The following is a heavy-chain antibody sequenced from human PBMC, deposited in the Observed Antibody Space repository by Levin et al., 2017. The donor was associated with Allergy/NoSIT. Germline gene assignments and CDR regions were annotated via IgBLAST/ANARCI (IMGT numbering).Heavy chain of an antibody. CDR1: GFTLTNYA. CDR2: ISGSAGNT. CDR3: AKSYSDWKGHFDY. V-gene: IGHV3-23*01. J-gene: IGHJ4*02. D-gene: IGHD4-11*01. Sequence: GASVKVSCAASGFTLTNYAMSWVRQAPGKGLEWVSAISGSAGNTYYADFVRGRFTISRDNSKNTLYLQIDSLRADDTAVYYCAKSYSDWKGHFDYWGQGTLVAVSS.